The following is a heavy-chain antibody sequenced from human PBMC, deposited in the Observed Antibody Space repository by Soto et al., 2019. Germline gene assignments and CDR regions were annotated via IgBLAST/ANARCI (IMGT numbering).Heavy chain of an antibody. CDR1: GGSISSSSYY. CDR2: IYYSGST. Sequence: PSETLSLTCTVSGGSISSSSYYWGWIRQPPGKGLEWIGSIYYSGSTYYNPSLKSRVTISVDTSKNQFSLKLSSVTAADTAVYYCARLRTEDTAMVVVNYYYYMDVWGKGTTVTVSS. V-gene: IGHV4-39*01. D-gene: IGHD5-18*01. CDR3: ARLRTEDTAMVVVNYYYYMDV. J-gene: IGHJ6*03.